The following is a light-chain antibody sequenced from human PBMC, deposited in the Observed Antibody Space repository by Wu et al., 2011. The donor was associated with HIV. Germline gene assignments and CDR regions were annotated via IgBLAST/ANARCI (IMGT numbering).Light chain of an antibody. Sequence: ATLSCRASQSVSSSYLAWYQQKPGQAPRLLIYGASTRATGVPARFTGSGSGTEFTLTISSLLSEDFAVYYCQQYSRWLTFGQGTKVEIK. CDR2: GAS. J-gene: IGKJ1*01. V-gene: IGKV3-15*01. CDR3: QQYSRWLT. CDR1: QSVSSSY.